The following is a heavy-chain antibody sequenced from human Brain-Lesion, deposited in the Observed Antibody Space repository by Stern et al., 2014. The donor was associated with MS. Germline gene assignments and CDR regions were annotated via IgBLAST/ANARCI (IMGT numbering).Heavy chain of an antibody. J-gene: IGHJ6*02. CDR3: ARGRVVPGFQYYATDV. Sequence: MQLVESGPGLVKPSQTLSLSCTVSGGSISSGGYYWSWIRQPAGKGLEWIGRIFNSGSTSYNTSLKSRVTISIDPSKNQFSLRLNPMTAADTAVYYCARGRVVPGFQYYATDVWGQGTTVIVSS. CDR1: GGSISSGGYY. D-gene: IGHD2-2*01. CDR2: IFNSGST. V-gene: IGHV4-61*02.